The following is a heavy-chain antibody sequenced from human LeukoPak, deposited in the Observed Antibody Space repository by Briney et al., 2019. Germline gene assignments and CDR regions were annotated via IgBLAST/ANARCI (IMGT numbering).Heavy chain of an antibody. D-gene: IGHD3-10*01. Sequence: PSETLSLTCTVSGGSISSYYWSWIRQPPGKGLEWMGYIYYSGSTNYHPSFKSRVTISVDTSKNHFSLTLSSVTAADTAVYYCARLWFGEFYNWFDPWGQGTLVTVSS. CDR3: ARLWFGEFYNWFDP. CDR2: IYYSGST. CDR1: GGSISSYY. J-gene: IGHJ5*02. V-gene: IGHV4-59*01.